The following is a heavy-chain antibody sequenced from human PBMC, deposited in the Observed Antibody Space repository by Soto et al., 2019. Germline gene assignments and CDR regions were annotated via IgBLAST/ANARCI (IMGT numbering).Heavy chain of an antibody. J-gene: IGHJ4*02. V-gene: IGHV3-30*18. CDR3: AKDRGSCDDTHDY. CDR1: GFTFSSYG. CDR2: ISCDGSNK. Sequence: QVQLVESGGGVVQPGRSLRLSCAASGFTFSSYGMHWVRQAPGKGLEWVAVISCDGSNKYYADSVKGRFTISRDNSKNTLYLQMNSLRAEDTAVYYCAKDRGSCDDTHDYWGQGTLVTVSS. D-gene: IGHD5-12*01.